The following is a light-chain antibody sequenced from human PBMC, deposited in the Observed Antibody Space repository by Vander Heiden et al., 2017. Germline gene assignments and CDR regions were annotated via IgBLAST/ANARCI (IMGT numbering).Light chain of an antibody. CDR1: SSDGGSHNL. V-gene: IGLV2-23*02. J-gene: IGLJ2*01. CDR3: CSYCYSRVI. Sequence: QSALTQPASLSGSPGQSLTISCTATSSDGGSHNLVSWYQHHPGTAPKLIIYEVSKRPSGFSQRFSGSRSGKMASLTISALQADDDAHYYCCSYCYSRVIFGGGTKLTVL. CDR2: EVS.